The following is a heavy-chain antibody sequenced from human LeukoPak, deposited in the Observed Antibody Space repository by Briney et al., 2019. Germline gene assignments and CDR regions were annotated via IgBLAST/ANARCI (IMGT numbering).Heavy chain of an antibody. Sequence: GGSLRLSCAASGFTFTIHAVHWVRQAPGKGLEWVAVTDGTNKIYSDSVRGRFTISGDTSKNTIYLQMNSLRPEDTAMYYCAKDLIAGPPDYFDYWAQGTLVSVSS. CDR2: TDGTNK. CDR1: GFTFTIHA. D-gene: IGHD2-21*01. J-gene: IGHJ4*02. CDR3: AKDLIAGPPDYFDY. V-gene: IGHV3-30-3*01.